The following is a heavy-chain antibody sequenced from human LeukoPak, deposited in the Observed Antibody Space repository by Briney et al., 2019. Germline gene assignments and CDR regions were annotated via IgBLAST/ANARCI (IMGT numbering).Heavy chain of an antibody. CDR3: ARAIAAAGTPWDYYYGMDV. CDR1: GFTFSSYD. Sequence: GGSLRLSCAASGFTFSSYDMHWVRQATGKGLEWVSAIGTAGDTYYPGSVKGRFTISRENAKNSLYLQMNSLRAGDTAVYYCARAIAAAGTPWDYYYGMDVWGQGTTVTVSS. V-gene: IGHV3-13*01. J-gene: IGHJ6*02. D-gene: IGHD6-13*01. CDR2: IGTAGDT.